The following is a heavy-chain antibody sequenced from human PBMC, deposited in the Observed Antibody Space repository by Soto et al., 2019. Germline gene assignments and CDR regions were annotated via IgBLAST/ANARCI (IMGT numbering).Heavy chain of an antibody. CDR1: GVSVSSNTAS. CDR3: AKGYNLGHTTGYAIYP. J-gene: IGHJ5*02. CDR2: TYFRSKWYN. Sequence: SQTLSLTCAISGVSVSSNTASWNWIRQSPSRGLEWLGRTYFRSKWYNDYAVSVKSRIIINPDTSNNQFSLQLNSVTPEDTAVYFCAKGYNLGHTTGYAIYPLGQRIMLTISS. D-gene: IGHD1-1*01. V-gene: IGHV6-1*01.